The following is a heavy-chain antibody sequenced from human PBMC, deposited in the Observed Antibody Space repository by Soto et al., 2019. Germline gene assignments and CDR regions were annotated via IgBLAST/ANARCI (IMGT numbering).Heavy chain of an antibody. CDR3: ASRSATVLSLTY. CDR1: GFSFSSYA. V-gene: IGHV3-23*01. D-gene: IGHD2-8*01. J-gene: IGHJ4*02. CDR2: ISGSFVST. Sequence: GGSLRLSCVASGFSFSSYAMNWVRQAPGKGLEWVSTISGSFVSTYYADSVQGRFTVSRDNSKNTLYLQMNSRRAEDTAVYYCASRSATVLSLTYWGPGTQVTVSS.